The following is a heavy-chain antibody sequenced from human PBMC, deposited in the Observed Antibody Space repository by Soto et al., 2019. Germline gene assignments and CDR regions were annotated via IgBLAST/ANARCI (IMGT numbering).Heavy chain of an antibody. V-gene: IGHV3-30-3*01. CDR3: ARDRNDFWSGYYSHYYSYGMEV. D-gene: IGHD3-3*01. J-gene: IGHJ6*02. Sequence: QVQLVESGGGVVQPGRSLRLSCAASGFTFSSYAMHWVRQAPGKGLEWVAVISYDGSNKYYADSVKGRFTISRDNSKNKLYLQMNSLRAEDTAVYYCARDRNDFWSGYYSHYYSYGMEVWGQGTTVTVSS. CDR2: ISYDGSNK. CDR1: GFTFSSYA.